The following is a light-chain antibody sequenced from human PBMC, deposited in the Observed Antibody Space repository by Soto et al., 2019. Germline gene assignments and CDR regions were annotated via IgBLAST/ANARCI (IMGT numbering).Light chain of an antibody. Sequence: EIVLTQSPGTLSLSPGERATLSCRASQSVSSSYLAWYQQKPGQAPRLLIYGASSRATGIPDRFSGSGSGTDFTLTISRLEPEDFAVYYCQQYGSSPPITFGGWTKVEIK. CDR1: QSVSSSY. CDR3: QQYGSSPPIT. CDR2: GAS. V-gene: IGKV3-20*01. J-gene: IGKJ4*01.